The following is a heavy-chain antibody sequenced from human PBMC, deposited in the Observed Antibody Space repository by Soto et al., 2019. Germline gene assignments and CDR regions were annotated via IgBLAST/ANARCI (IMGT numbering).Heavy chain of an antibody. J-gene: IGHJ5*02. CDR2: IYYSGST. CDR1: GGSISSYY. Sequence: PSETLSLTCTVSGGSISSYYWSWIRQPPGKGLEWIGYIYYSGSTNYNPSLKSRVTISVDTSKNQFSLKLSSVTAADTAVYYCARDTDSSGYYYDGHWFDPWGQGTLVTVSS. V-gene: IGHV4-59*01. CDR3: ARDTDSSGYYYDGHWFDP. D-gene: IGHD3-22*01.